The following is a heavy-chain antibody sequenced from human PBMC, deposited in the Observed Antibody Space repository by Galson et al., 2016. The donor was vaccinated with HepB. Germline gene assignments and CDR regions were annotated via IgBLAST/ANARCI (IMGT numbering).Heavy chain of an antibody. D-gene: IGHD2-21*01. V-gene: IGHV3-23*01. J-gene: IGHJ6*02. CDR2: ISGNGGTT. CDR1: GFTFRTFS. Sequence: SLRLSCAASGFTFRTFSMDWVRQAPGKGLECVSSISGNGGTTYYADSVKGRFTISRDNSKNTLYLQMNSLRADDTAVYYCAKTLLGGMDVWGQGTTVTVSS. CDR3: AKTLLGGMDV.